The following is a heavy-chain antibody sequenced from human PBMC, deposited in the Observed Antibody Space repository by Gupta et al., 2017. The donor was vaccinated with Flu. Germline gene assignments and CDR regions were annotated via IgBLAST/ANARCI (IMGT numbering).Heavy chain of an antibody. CDR3: VRERITVGSLDD. Sequence: VRLVESGAGSVQPAGSLRISFAASGFAFSSYWMHWVRHAPGKGLVWVSHSNSDGSRTAYADSVKGRFSISRDNAKNTLYLQMNSLRGEDTATYYCVRERITVGSLDDWGQGTLVTVSS. J-gene: IGHJ4*02. CDR2: SNSDGSRT. D-gene: IGHD3-10*01. CDR1: GFAFSSYW. V-gene: IGHV3-74*03.